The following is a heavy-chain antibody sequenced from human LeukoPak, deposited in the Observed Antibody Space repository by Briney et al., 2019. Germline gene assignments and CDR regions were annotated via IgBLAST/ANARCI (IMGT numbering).Heavy chain of an antibody. CDR3: AREAPGSSHGAIDY. Sequence: SGGSLRLSCAASGFTFSNYWMHWVRQAPGKGLVWVSRINSDGSSTTYADSVKGRFTISRDNAKNSLCLQMNSLRDEDTAVYYCAREAPGSSHGAIDYWGQGTLVTVSS. J-gene: IGHJ4*02. CDR1: GFTFSNYW. CDR2: INSDGSST. V-gene: IGHV3-74*01. D-gene: IGHD4-17*01.